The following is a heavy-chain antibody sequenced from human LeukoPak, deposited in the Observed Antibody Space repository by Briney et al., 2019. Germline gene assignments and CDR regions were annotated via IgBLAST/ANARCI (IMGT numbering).Heavy chain of an antibody. CDR1: GFTFSSYG. V-gene: IGHV3-30*02. J-gene: IGHJ4*02. CDR3: AKANYYDSSGYYN. CDR2: IRYDGSNK. Sequence: GGSLRLSCAASGFTFSSYGMHWVRQAPGKGLEWVAFIRYDGSNKYYADSVKGRFTISRDNSKNTLYLQMNSLRAEDTAVYYCAKANYYDSSGYYNWGQGTLVTVSS. D-gene: IGHD3-22*01.